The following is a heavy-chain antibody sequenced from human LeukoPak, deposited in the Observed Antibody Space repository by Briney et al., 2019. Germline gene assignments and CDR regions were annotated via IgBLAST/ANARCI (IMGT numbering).Heavy chain of an antibody. CDR2: ICYRGSP. Sequence: SESLSLTCTVSGGSISSYYWSWIRQPPGKGLEWIGYICYRGSPNYNPSLKSRVTISVDASKNQFSLKLSSVTAADTAVYYCARDILTGYYSGWFDPWGQGTLVTV. J-gene: IGHJ5*02. D-gene: IGHD3-9*01. CDR1: GGSISSYY. V-gene: IGHV4-59*01. CDR3: ARDILTGYYSGWFDP.